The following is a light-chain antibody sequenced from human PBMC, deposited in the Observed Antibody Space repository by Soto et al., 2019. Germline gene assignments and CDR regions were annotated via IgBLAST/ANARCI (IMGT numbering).Light chain of an antibody. J-gene: IGKJ1*01. V-gene: IGKV1-5*03. CDR3: QQYNSYWT. CDR2: KAS. Sequence: DIKMTQSTSTLSASVRDRVTITCRASQSISSWLAWYQQRPGKAPKLLIYKASSLQSGVPSRFSGSGSGTEFTLTISSLQPDDFVTYYCQQYNSYWTFGHGTKVEIK. CDR1: QSISSW.